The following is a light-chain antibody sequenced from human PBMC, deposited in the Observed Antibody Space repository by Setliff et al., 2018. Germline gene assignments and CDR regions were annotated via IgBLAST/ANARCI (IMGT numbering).Light chain of an antibody. Sequence: QSALTQPPSVSAAPGQKVTISCSGSSSNIGNNYVSWYQQLPGTAPKLLIYDNNKRPSGIPDRFSGSKSGTSATLGITGLQTGDEADYYCQSYDSSLGGYVFGTGTKGTVL. CDR2: DNN. CDR3: QSYDSSLGGYV. CDR1: SSNIGNNY. J-gene: IGLJ1*01. V-gene: IGLV1-51*01.